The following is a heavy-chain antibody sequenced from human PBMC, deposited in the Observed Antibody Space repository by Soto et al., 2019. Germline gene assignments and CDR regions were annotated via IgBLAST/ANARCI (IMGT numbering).Heavy chain of an antibody. Sequence: QVQLQQWGAGLLKPSETLSLTCAVYGGSFSGYYWSWIRQPPGKGLEWIGEINHSGSTNYNPSLKSRVTISVDKSKNQFSLKLSSVTAADTAVYYCAVVAATSYYFDYWGQGTLVTVSS. D-gene: IGHD2-15*01. CDR3: AVVAATSYYFDY. V-gene: IGHV4-34*01. CDR2: INHSGST. J-gene: IGHJ4*02. CDR1: GGSFSGYY.